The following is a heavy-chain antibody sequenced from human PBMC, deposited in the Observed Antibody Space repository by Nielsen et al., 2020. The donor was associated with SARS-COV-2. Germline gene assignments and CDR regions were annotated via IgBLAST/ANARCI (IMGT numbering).Heavy chain of an antibody. V-gene: IGHV3-33*01. J-gene: IGHJ3*01. CDR3: ARGSDYYDSSGLV. CDR1: GFTFSSYG. CDR2: IWYDGSNK. D-gene: IGHD3-22*01. Sequence: GGSLRLSCAASGFTFSSYGMHWVRQAPGKGLEWVAVIWYDGSNKYYADSVKGRFTISRDNSKNTLYLQMNSLRAEDTAVYYCARGSDYYDSSGLVWGQGTMVTVSS.